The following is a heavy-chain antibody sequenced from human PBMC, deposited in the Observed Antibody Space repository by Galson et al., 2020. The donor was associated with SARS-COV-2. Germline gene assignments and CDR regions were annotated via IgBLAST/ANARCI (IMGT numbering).Heavy chain of an antibody. Sequence: SETLSLTCTVSGDSIASSNSYWGRIRHPPGKGLEWIGYISYSGSTYYNPSPNSRVTISVDTSKNQFSLKLTSVTAADTGVYFCARPDATGWFDPWGQGTLVTVSS. D-gene: IGHD2-2*01. CDR1: GDSIASSNSY. CDR3: ARPDATGWFDP. V-gene: IGHV4-39*01. CDR2: ISYSGST. J-gene: IGHJ5*02.